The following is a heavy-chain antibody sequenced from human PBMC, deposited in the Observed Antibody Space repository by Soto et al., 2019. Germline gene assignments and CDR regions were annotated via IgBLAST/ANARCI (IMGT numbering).Heavy chain of an antibody. CDR1: GTSFSNYF. CDR3: ARVSRGYYDY. J-gene: IGHJ4*02. V-gene: IGHV4-34*01. Sequence: SETLSLTCAVYGTSFSNYFWAWIRQPPGKGLEWIGEINHRGSTIYNPAFGSRVSISVDTSRKQVSLKLGSVTAAATAMYYCARVSRGYYDYWGEGTLVTVS. CDR2: INHRGST.